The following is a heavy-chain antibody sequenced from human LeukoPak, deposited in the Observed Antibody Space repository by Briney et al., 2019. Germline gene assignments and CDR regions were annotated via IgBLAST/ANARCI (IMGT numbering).Heavy chain of an antibody. CDR1: GGSIGTSSYF. Sequence: SETLSLTCSVSGGSIGTSSYFWAWIRQPPGKGLEWIGSIYYSGSDYDNPSLRSRLTISIDTSKNQFSLRLRSVTAADTAVYYCARHTEGHDSSNYQGDAFDIWGQGTTVTVSS. J-gene: IGHJ3*02. D-gene: IGHD3-22*01. CDR3: ARHTEGHDSSNYQGDAFDI. V-gene: IGHV4-39*01. CDR2: IYYSGSD.